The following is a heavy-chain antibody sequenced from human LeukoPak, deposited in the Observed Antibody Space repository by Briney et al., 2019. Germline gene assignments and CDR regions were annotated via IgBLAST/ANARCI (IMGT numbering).Heavy chain of an antibody. J-gene: IGHJ6*02. D-gene: IGHD6-6*01. CDR3: ARDWSEYTGMDV. CDR2: IYSGGDT. V-gene: IGHV3-66*01. CDR1: GFSIRINY. Sequence: GGSLRLSCTASGFSIRINYMSWVRQAPGKGLKWVSVIYSGGDTFCTDSVKGRFTISRDNSKNTVYLQMNSLTAADTAVYYCARDWSEYTGMDVWGQGTTVTVSS.